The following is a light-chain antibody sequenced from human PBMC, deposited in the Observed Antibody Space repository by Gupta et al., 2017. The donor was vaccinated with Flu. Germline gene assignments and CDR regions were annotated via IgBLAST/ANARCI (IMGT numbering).Light chain of an antibody. J-gene: IGKJ3*01. V-gene: IGKV2-28*01. CDR2: LGS. CDR1: QSLLDSGGYNV. CDR3: RQALQTPRT. Sequence: VTPGEPASISCRSRQSLLDSGGYNVLDCYLQKPGQAPQVLIDLGSIRASGVPDRFSGSGSGTDFTLKISKVEAEDVGVYYCRQALQTPRTFGHGTKVDIK.